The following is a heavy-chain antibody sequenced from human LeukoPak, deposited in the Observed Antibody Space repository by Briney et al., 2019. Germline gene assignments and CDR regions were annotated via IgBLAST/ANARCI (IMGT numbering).Heavy chain of an antibody. Sequence: PGGSLRLSCAASGFTFSSYVMHWVRQAPGKGLEWVAIISYDGSNEYYADSVKGRFTISRDNAKNSLYLQMNSLRAEDTAVYYCXXXXXXXXXXVVIKRSYYYMDVWGKGTTVTVSS. CDR2: ISYDGSNE. CDR3: XXXXXXXXXXVVIKRSYYYMDV. D-gene: IGHD3-22*01. CDR1: GFTFSSYV. V-gene: IGHV3-30*04. J-gene: IGHJ6*03.